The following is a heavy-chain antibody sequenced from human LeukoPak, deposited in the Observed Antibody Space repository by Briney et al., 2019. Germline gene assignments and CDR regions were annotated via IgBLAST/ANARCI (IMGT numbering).Heavy chain of an antibody. CDR1: GGSISSSSYY. CDR3: ARTTDGGLDY. D-gene: IGHD3-10*01. Sequence: SSETLSLTCTVSGGSISSSSYYWGWIRQPPGKGLEWIGSIYYSGSTYYNPSLKSRVTISVDTSKNQFSLKLSSVTAADTAVYYCARTTDGGLDYWGQGTLVTVSS. CDR2: IYYSGST. V-gene: IGHV4-39*07. J-gene: IGHJ4*02.